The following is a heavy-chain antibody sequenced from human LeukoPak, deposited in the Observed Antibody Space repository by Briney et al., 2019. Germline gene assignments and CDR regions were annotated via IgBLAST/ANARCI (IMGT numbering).Heavy chain of an antibody. CDR2: INHSGST. Sequence: PSETLSLTCAVYGGSFSGYYWSWIRQPPGKGLEWIGEINHSGSTNYNPSLKSRVTISVDTSKNQFSLKLSSVTAADTAVYYCARGFRVATWDYWGQGTLVTVSS. CDR1: GGSFSGYY. D-gene: IGHD2-15*01. J-gene: IGHJ4*02. V-gene: IGHV4-34*01. CDR3: ARGFRVATWDY.